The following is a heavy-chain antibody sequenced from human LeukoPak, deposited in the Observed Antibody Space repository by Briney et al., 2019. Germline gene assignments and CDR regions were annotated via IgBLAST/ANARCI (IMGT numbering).Heavy chain of an antibody. V-gene: IGHV3-7*01. CDR1: GFTFSSYR. J-gene: IGHJ4*02. Sequence: GGSLRLSCAASGFTFSSYRMSWVRQAPGKGLEWVANIKQDGSEKHYVDSVKGRFTISRDNAKNSLYLQMNSLRAEDTAVYYCARGSLGGAFDYWGQGTLVTVSS. CDR3: ARGSLGGAFDY. CDR2: IKQDGSEK. D-gene: IGHD3-16*01.